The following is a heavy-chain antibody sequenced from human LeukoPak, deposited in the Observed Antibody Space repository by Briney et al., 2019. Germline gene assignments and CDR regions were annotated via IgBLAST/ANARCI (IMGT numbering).Heavy chain of an antibody. CDR1: GFIFSSYW. D-gene: IGHD3-22*01. J-gene: IGHJ4*02. CDR2: VKQDGSEK. CDR3: ARTYVPTYYFDSSGHYQAYFDY. Sequence: GSLRLSCAASGFIFSSYWMSWVRQAPGKGLEWVANVKQDGSEKYYVDSVKGRFTISRDNAKNSLYLRMNSLRAEDTAVYYCARTYVPTYYFDSSGHYQAYFDYWGQGTLVTVSS. V-gene: IGHV3-7*01.